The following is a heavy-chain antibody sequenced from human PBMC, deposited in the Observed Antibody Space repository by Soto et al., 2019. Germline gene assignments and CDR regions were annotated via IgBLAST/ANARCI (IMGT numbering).Heavy chain of an antibody. J-gene: IGHJ4*02. D-gene: IGHD3-3*01. Sequence: EVQLVESGGGLIQPGGSLRLSCVASGFIVSSNQMSWVRQAPGKGLVWVSVIYSGHTTYYADSVEGRFTISRDDSKNTLYLHMNSLRVEDTAVYYCVRGPSDHKLRLVEWPYGDYWGQGALVTVSS. CDR3: VRGPSDHKLRLVEWPYGDY. CDR1: GFIVSSNQ. CDR2: IYSGHTT. V-gene: IGHV3-53*01.